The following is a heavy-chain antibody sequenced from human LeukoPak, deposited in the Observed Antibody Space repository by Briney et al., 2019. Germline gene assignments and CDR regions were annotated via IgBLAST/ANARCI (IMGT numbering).Heavy chain of an antibody. CDR3: AREISYSYGLDY. V-gene: IGHV1-2*02. J-gene: IGHJ4*02. CDR1: GYTFTGYY. Sequence: ASVKVSCKASGYTFTGYYMHWVRQAPGQGLEWMGWINPNSGGTNYAQKFQGRVTMTRDTSISTAYMELSRLRSDDTAVYYCAREISYSYGLDYWGQGTLVTVSS. D-gene: IGHD5-18*01. CDR2: INPNSGGT.